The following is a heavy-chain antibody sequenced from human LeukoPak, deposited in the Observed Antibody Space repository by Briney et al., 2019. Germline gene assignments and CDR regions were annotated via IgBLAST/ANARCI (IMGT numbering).Heavy chain of an antibody. D-gene: IGHD6-6*01. CDR2: IYHAGNT. Sequence: SGTLSLTCTVSGGSIISNAWWSWVRQSPEKGLEWIGDIYHAGNTNYNPSLKSRVTISVDKSKNQFSLNLGSVTAADTAVYYCARDSDEYSSSYYFDYWGQGTLVTVSS. CDR1: GGSIISNAW. J-gene: IGHJ4*02. V-gene: IGHV4-4*02. CDR3: ARDSDEYSSSYYFDY.